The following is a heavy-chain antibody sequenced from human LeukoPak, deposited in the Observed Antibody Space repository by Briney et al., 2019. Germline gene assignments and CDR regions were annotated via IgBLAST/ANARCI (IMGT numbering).Heavy chain of an antibody. Sequence: ASVKVSCKASGYTFTSYYMHWVRQAPGQGLEWMGIINPSGGSTSYAQKFQGRVTMTRNTSISTAYMELSSLRSEDTAVYYCARGAASNCFDYWGQGTLVTVSS. V-gene: IGHV1-46*01. CDR3: ARGAASNCFDY. CDR2: INPSGGST. D-gene: IGHD4-11*01. CDR1: GYTFTSYY. J-gene: IGHJ4*02.